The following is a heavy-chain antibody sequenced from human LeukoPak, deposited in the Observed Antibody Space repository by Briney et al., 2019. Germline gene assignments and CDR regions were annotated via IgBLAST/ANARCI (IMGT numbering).Heavy chain of an antibody. CDR2: INPSGGST. D-gene: IGHD1-26*01. V-gene: IGHV1-46*01. CDR3: ARVEIGNGGSYGGPTGYFDY. Sequence: ASVKVSCKASGYTFTSYYMHWVRQAPGQGLEWMGIINPSGGSTSYAQKLQGRVTMTRDTSTSTVYMELSSLRSEDTAVYYCARVEIGNGGSYGGPTGYFDYWGQGTLVTVSS. J-gene: IGHJ4*02. CDR1: GYTFTSYY.